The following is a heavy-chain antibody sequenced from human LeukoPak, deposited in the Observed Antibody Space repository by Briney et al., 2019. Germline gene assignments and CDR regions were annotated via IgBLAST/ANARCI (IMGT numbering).Heavy chain of an antibody. Sequence: PSETLSLTCAVSGYSISSGYYWGWIRQPPGKGLEWIGSIYHSGSTYYNPSLKSRVTISVDTSKNQFSLKLSSVTAADTAVYYCARAPNYSGYDFNWFDPWGQGTLVTVSS. CDR2: IYHSGST. V-gene: IGHV4-38-2*01. CDR1: GYSISSGYY. J-gene: IGHJ5*02. D-gene: IGHD5-12*01. CDR3: ARAPNYSGYDFNWFDP.